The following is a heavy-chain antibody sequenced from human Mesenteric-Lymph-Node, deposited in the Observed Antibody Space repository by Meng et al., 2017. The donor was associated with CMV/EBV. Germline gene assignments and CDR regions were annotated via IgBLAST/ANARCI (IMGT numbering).Heavy chain of an antibody. Sequence: CTGSGGSLRGGHWWSWVRQPPGMGLAWLGEIFVTGSTNYNPSLKRRLTISLDKSKNQFSLKLSSVTAADTAVYYCAKWRVAVAVVDYWGQGTLVTVSS. V-gene: IGHV4-4*02. CDR1: GGSLRGGHW. CDR2: IFVTGST. D-gene: IGHD6-13*01. CDR3: AKWRVAVAVVDY. J-gene: IGHJ4*02.